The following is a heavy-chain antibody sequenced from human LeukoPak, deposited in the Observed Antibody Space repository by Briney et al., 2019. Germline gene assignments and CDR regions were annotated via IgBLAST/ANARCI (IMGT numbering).Heavy chain of an antibody. V-gene: IGHV4-4*07. Sequence: PTETLSLTCTVSGGSINNYYWSWIRQPAGKGLEWIGRIYTRGSTNYNPSLKSRVTMSVDTSKNQFSLKLSSVTAADTAVYYCARGRYCSADICSGGDAFDIWGQGTMVSVSS. J-gene: IGHJ3*02. CDR1: GGSINNYY. D-gene: IGHD2-15*01. CDR2: IYTRGST. CDR3: ARGRYCSADICSGGDAFDI.